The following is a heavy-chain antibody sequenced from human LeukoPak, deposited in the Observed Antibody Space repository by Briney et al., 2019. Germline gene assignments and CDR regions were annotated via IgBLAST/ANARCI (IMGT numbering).Heavy chain of an antibody. D-gene: IGHD5-24*01. J-gene: IGHJ4*02. Sequence: GGFLRLSCAASGFTFSSYAMTWVRQAPGKGLEWVSVVSGSGGSTNYADSVKGRFTISRDNSKNTLYLQMNSLRAEDTAIYYCAKAIRDGYSNFDYWGQGTLVTVSS. CDR2: VSGSGGST. V-gene: IGHV3-23*01. CDR3: AKAIRDGYSNFDY. CDR1: GFTFSSYA.